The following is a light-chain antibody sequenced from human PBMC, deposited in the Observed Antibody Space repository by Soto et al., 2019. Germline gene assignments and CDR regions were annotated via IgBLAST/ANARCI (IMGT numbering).Light chain of an antibody. J-gene: IGKJ2*02. Sequence: EVVVTQSPATLSVSPGEKATLSCRASQSINTNLAWYQQKPGQGPRLLIYGASFRATGVPVRFSGSGSGTEFALTISSLQSGDFAIYYCQQYNDWPPGTFGQGTKLEIK. V-gene: IGKV3-15*01. CDR2: GAS. CDR3: QQYNDWPPGT. CDR1: QSINTN.